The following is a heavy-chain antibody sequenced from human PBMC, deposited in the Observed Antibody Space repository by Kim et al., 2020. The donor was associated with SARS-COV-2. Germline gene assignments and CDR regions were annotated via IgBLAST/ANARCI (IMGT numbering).Heavy chain of an antibody. D-gene: IGHD6-13*01. CDR1: GFSITSTY. CDR3: AGSSNWFGMDV. Sequence: GGSLRLSCALSGFSITSTYMSWVRQAPGKGLEWVPIFYILGDTYYADSVKGRFTMSRHSSDNTLDLQMDSLRPEDTAVYYCAGSSNWFGMDVWGQGTTVTVSS. V-gene: IGHV3-53*04. CDR2: FYILGDT. J-gene: IGHJ6*02.